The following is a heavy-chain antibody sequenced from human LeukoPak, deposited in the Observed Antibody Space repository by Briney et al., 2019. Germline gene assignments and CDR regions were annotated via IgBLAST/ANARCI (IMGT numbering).Heavy chain of an antibody. V-gene: IGHV3-7*01. D-gene: IGHD5-18*01. CDR3: ARSRYGYYFDY. CDR2: INQDGSEN. J-gene: IGHJ4*02. Sequence: PGGSLRLSCAASGFTFSNYWMNWVRQAPGKGLEWVANINQDGSENYYVDSLKGRFTISRDNAKNSLFLQMNSLGADDTAVYYCARSRYGYYFDYWGQGTLVTVSS. CDR1: GFTFSNYW.